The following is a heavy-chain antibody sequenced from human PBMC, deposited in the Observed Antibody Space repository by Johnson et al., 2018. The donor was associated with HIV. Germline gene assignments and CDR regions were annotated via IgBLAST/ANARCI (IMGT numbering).Heavy chain of an antibody. CDR2: IKQDGSEK. V-gene: IGHV3-7*05. Sequence: VQLVESGGGVVQPGRSLRLSCAASGFTFSSYWMSWVRQAPGKGLEWVANIKQDGSEKYYVDSVKGRFTISRDNSKNTLYLQMNSLRAEDTAVYYCAKGEGYCGGDCLDTFDIWGQGTMVTVSS. CDR3: AKGEGYCGGDCLDTFDI. CDR1: GFTFSSYW. J-gene: IGHJ3*02. D-gene: IGHD2-21*01.